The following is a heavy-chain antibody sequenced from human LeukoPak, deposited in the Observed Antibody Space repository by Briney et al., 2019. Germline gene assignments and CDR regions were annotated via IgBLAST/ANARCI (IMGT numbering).Heavy chain of an antibody. CDR1: GFTFSSYS. J-gene: IGHJ4*02. CDR3: ARGRLVVYYFDY. CDR2: ISSSSSYI. D-gene: IGHD2-21*01. Sequence: GGSLRLSCAASGFTFSSYSMNWVRQAPGKGLEWVSSISSSSSYIYYADSVKGRFTISRDNAKNSLYLQMNSLRAEDTAVYYCARGRLVVYYFDYWGQGTLVTVSS. V-gene: IGHV3-21*01.